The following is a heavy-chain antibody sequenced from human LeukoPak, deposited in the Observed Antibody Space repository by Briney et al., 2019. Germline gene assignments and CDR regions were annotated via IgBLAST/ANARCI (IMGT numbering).Heavy chain of an antibody. D-gene: IGHD4-17*01. V-gene: IGHV4-59*11. CDR3: ARDLVTVTKGFDI. Sequence: SETLSLTCTVSGDSFSSHYWTWIRQPPGKGLEWIGYISYIGSTNYNPSLKSRVTISIDTSKNQFSLKLTSVTAADTAVYYCARDLVTVTKGFDIWGQGTMVSASS. J-gene: IGHJ3*02. CDR1: GDSFSSHY. CDR2: ISYIGST.